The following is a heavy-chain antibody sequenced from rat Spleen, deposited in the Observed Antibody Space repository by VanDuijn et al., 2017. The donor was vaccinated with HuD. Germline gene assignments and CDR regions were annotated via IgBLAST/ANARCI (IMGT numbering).Heavy chain of an antibody. Sequence: EVQLVESGGGLVQPGRSLKLSCVASGFTFNNYWMTWIRQAPGKGLEWVASITNAAGKVHYPDSVKGRFTISRDTEKSTLYLQMGSLRSEVTATYXXTTXXDYAXXPFAXXGRGALXXVSS. CDR1: GFTFNNYW. CDR3: TTXXDYAXXPFAX. J-gene: IGHJ3*01. CDR2: ITNAAGKV. V-gene: IGHV5-31*01. D-gene: IGHD1-6*01.